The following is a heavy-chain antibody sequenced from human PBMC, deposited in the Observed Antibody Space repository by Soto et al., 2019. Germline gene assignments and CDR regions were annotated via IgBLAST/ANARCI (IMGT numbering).Heavy chain of an antibody. Sequence: EVQLVESGGGLVQPGRSQRLSCAASGYTIGDYAMHWVRQAPGKGLEWVAGISWNSGSMGYADSVRGRFTISKDTAQNSLYLQMNSLRDEDTAFYYCAKDITGSDRYRYFDYWGQGILVTVSS. D-gene: IGHD1-1*01. CDR3: AKDITGSDRYRYFDY. V-gene: IGHV3-9*01. J-gene: IGHJ4*02. CDR2: ISWNSGSM. CDR1: GYTIGDYA.